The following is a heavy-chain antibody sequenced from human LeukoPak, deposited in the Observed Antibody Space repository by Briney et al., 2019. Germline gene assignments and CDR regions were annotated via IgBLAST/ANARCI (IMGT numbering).Heavy chain of an antibody. CDR1: GLPFSSYA. CDR2: ISGSGGST. Sequence: GGSRRLSCAASGLPFSSYAMSWVRKAPGKGREWVSAISGSGGSTYYADSVKGRFTISRDNSKNTLYLQMNSLRAEDTAVYYCAKDHRGDFDYWGQGTLVTVSS. D-gene: IGHD3-10*01. CDR3: AKDHRGDFDY. J-gene: IGHJ4*02. V-gene: IGHV3-23*01.